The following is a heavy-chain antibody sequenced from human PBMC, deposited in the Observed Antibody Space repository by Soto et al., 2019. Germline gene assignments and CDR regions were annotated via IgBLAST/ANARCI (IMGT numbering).Heavy chain of an antibody. CDR1: GFTFNNYA. Sequence: VQLLESGGDLVQPGGSLRLSCAASGFTFNNYAMSWVRQAPGKGLEWVSGISGSGGSTFYADSVRGRFTISRDNSKNTLYLQINSLRAEDTAVYYCAKGQDGYCSGTSCYLFDYWGQGTLVTVSS. CDR3: AKGQDGYCSGTSCYLFDY. D-gene: IGHD2-2*03. V-gene: IGHV3-23*01. CDR2: ISGSGGST. J-gene: IGHJ4*02.